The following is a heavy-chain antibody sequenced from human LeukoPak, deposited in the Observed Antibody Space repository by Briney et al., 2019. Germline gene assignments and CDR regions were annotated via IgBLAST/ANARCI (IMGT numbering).Heavy chain of an antibody. D-gene: IGHD3-10*02. CDR1: GFTFDDYA. J-gene: IGHJ4*02. CDR3: ARGTMFPYYFDY. V-gene: IGHV3-9*01. Sequence: AGRSLRLSCAASGFTFDDYAMHWVRQAPGKGLEWVSGISWNSGSIGYADSVKGRFTISRDNAKNSLYLQMNSLRAEDTAVYYCARGTMFPYYFDYWGQGTLVTVSS. CDR2: ISWNSGSI.